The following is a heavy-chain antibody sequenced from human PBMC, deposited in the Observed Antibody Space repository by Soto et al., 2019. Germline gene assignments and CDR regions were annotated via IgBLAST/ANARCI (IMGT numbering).Heavy chain of an antibody. CDR3: ARDHLKYQLLPDAFDI. D-gene: IGHD2-2*01. Sequence: SETLSLTCTVSGGSISSGGYYWSWIRQHPGKGLEWIGYIYYSGSTYYNPSLRSRVTISVDTSKNQFSLKLSSVTAADTAVYYCARDHLKYQLLPDAFDIWGQGTTVTVSS. CDR1: GGSISSGGYY. J-gene: IGHJ3*02. CDR2: IYYSGST. V-gene: IGHV4-31*03.